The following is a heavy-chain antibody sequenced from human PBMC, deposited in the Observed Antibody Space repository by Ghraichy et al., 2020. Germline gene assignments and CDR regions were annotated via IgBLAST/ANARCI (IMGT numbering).Heavy chain of an antibody. CDR1: GYPFSNSD. Sequence: ASVKVSCKASGYPFSNSDINCVLQATVQVLEWMGWMNPTSGLTGYSQKFQDRITLTRDTSISTAYMELGSLSSEDTAVYFCARDYGGNSGWFDPWGQGTLVTVSS. J-gene: IGHJ5*02. V-gene: IGHV1-8*03. D-gene: IGHD4-23*01. CDR2: MNPTSGLT. CDR3: ARDYGGNSGWFDP.